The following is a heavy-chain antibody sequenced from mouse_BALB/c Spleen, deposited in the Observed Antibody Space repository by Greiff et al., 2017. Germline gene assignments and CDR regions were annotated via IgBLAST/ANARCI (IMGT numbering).Heavy chain of an antibody. Sequence: QVQLKESGAELVRPGVSVKISCKGSGYTFTDYAMHWVKQSHAKSLEWIGVISTYYGDASYNQKFKGKATMTVDKSSSTDYMELARLTSEDSAIYYCARGWLLPYYYAMDYWGQGTSVTVSS. CDR1: GYTFTDYA. V-gene: IGHV1S137*01. CDR2: ISTYYGDA. CDR3: ARGWLLPYYYAMDY. J-gene: IGHJ4*01. D-gene: IGHD2-3*01.